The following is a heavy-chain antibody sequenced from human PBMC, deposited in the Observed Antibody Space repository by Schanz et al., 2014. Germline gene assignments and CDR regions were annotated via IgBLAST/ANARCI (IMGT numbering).Heavy chain of an antibody. Sequence: EVQLVESGGGLAQPGGSLRLSCAASGITFSGYSMNWVRQAPGKGLEWVSYISGSSSTKYYADSVKGRFTISRDNGKKSLYLQMSSLRADDTALYYCAKGKSEVRGIILDYWGQGTMVVVSS. CDR3: AKGKSEVRGIILDY. CDR2: ISGSSSTK. J-gene: IGHJ4*02. V-gene: IGHV3-48*01. CDR1: GITFSGYS. D-gene: IGHD3-10*01.